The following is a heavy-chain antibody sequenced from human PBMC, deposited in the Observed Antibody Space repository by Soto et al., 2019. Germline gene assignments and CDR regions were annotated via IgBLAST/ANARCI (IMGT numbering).Heavy chain of an antibody. CDR2: IYHSGST. J-gene: IGHJ6*02. D-gene: IGHD3-3*01. CDR3: ARAMGGTIFGVVTANYGMDV. CDR1: GGSISSSNW. Sequence: PSETLSLTRAVSGGSISSSNWWSWVRQPPGKGLEWIGEIYHSGSTNYNPSLKSRVTISVDKSKNQFSLKLSSVTAADTAVYYCARAMGGTIFGVVTANYGMDVWGQGTTVTVSS. V-gene: IGHV4-4*02.